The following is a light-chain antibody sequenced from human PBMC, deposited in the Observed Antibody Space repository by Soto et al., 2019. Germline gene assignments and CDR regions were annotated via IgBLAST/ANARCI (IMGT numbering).Light chain of an antibody. Sequence: DIQMTQSPSSLSASVGDRVTITCRASQTISTFLNWYQKRPGKAPRLLIYGASTLQSGVPSRFNGSGSGTEFTLTIGSLQLEDFAIYSWKQGFSYPWTFGQGTKVEIK. V-gene: IGKV1-39*01. J-gene: IGKJ1*01. CDR1: QTISTF. CDR3: KQGFSYPWT. CDR2: GAS.